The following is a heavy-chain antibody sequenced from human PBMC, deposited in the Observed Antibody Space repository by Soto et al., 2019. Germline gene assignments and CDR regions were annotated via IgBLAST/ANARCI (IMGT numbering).Heavy chain of an antibody. D-gene: IGHD2-2*01. V-gene: IGHV4-30-4*01. CDR2: IYYSGNT. Sequence: SETLSLTCSVSGCSISSGYYYWSWIRQPPGKGLEWIGNIYYSGNTYYNPSLKSRLIISIDTSTNQISLKVVSVTAADTAVYYCDSSALCGMDVWGQGTTVTVSS. CDR3: DSSALCGMDV. J-gene: IGHJ6*02. CDR1: GCSISSGYYY.